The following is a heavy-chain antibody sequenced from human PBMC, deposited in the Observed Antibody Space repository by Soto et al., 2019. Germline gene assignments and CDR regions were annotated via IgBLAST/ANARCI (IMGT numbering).Heavy chain of an antibody. CDR3: ARDVGLGPVTVSTHVDY. J-gene: IGHJ4*02. D-gene: IGHD4-17*01. CDR1: GGTFSNYT. V-gene: IGHV1-69*08. Sequence: QVQLVQSGAEVKKPGSSVKVSCKASGGTFSNYTITWVRQAPGQGLEWMGRIIPILDIANYAKKFQGRVTITADKSTSTACMELSSLRSEDTAVYYCARDVGLGPVTVSTHVDYWGQGTLVIVSS. CDR2: IIPILDIA.